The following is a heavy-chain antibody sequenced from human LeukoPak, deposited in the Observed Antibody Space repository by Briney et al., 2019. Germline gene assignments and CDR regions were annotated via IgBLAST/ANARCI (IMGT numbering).Heavy chain of an antibody. V-gene: IGHV1-46*01. D-gene: IGHD3-9*01. J-gene: IGHJ3*02. CDR2: INPSGGST. Sequence: ASVKVSCKASGYTFTSYYMHWVRQAPGQGLEWMGIINPSGGSTSYAQKFQGRVTMTRDMSTSTVYMELSSLRSEDTAVYYCARGGIRYFDWLSRGDAFDIWGQGTMVTVSS. CDR3: ARGGIRYFDWLSRGDAFDI. CDR1: GYTFTSYY.